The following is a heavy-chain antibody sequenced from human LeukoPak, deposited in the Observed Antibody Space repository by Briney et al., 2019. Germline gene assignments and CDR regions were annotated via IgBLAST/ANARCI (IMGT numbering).Heavy chain of an antibody. CDR3: ARELDGCNLGGNAFDY. CDR1: GFTVNNNH. J-gene: IGHJ4*02. D-gene: IGHD5-24*01. V-gene: IGHV3-66*02. CDR2: IYSGGSA. Sequence: GGSLRLSCAASGFTVNNNHMSWVRQAPGKGLEWVSVIYSGGSAYYADSVKGRFTISRDNSNNTLYLQMNSLRVGDTAVYYCARELDGCNLGGNAFDYWGQGTLVTVSS.